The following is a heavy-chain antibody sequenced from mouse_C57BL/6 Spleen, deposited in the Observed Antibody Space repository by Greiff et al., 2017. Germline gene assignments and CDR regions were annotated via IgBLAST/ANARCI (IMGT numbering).Heavy chain of an antibody. Sequence: QVQLQQPGAELVKPGASVKLSCKASGYTFTSYWMHWVKQRPGQGLEWIGMIHPNSGSTNYNEKFKSKATLTVDKSSSTAYMQLRSLTSEDSAVYYCADSNYVDYAMDYWGQGTSVTVSS. CDR3: ADSNYVDYAMDY. CDR1: GYTFTSYW. J-gene: IGHJ4*01. CDR2: IHPNSGST. V-gene: IGHV1-64*01. D-gene: IGHD2-5*01.